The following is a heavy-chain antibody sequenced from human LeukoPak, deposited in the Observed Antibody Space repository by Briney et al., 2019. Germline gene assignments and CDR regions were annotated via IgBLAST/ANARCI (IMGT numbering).Heavy chain of an antibody. CDR2: INSDGSST. D-gene: IGHD3-10*01. V-gene: IGHV3-74*01. Sequence: GGSLRPSCAASGFTFSSYWMHWVRQAPGKGLVWVSRINSDGSSTSYADSVKGRFTISRDNAKNSLYLQMNSLRAEDTAVYYCARAPYGSGSYSGSDYWGQGTLVTVSS. CDR3: ARAPYGSGSYSGSDY. CDR1: GFTFSSYW. J-gene: IGHJ4*02.